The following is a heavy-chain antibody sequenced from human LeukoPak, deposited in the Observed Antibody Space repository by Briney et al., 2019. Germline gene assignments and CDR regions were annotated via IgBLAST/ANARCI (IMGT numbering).Heavy chain of an antibody. Sequence: GESLKISCKGSGYIFTSYSIGWLRPMPVKGLEWMGIIYPGDSDTRYSPSFQGQVTISADKSISTAYLQWSSLKASDTAMYYCARLFITWSGSHQFDYWGQGNLVSVS. V-gene: IGHV5-51*01. CDR1: GYIFTSYS. J-gene: IGHJ4*02. CDR3: ARLFITWSGSHQFDY. CDR2: IYPGDSDT. D-gene: IGHD3-3*01.